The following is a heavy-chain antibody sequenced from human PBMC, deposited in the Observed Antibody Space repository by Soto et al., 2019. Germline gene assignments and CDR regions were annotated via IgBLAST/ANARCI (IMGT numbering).Heavy chain of an antibody. J-gene: IGHJ5*02. CDR1: GFSLSNARVG. Sequence: QVSLRESGPVLVKPTETLTLTCTVSGFSLSNARVGVSWIRRPPGKALEWLAHIFSSDEKSYSTSLQTRLAISKDTSKSQVVLTMTTMDPVDTATYFCARIVEGYTIGYGHYSWFDPWGQGTLVTVSS. CDR2: IFSSDEK. CDR3: ARIVEGYTIGYGHYSWFDP. V-gene: IGHV2-26*01. D-gene: IGHD5-18*01.